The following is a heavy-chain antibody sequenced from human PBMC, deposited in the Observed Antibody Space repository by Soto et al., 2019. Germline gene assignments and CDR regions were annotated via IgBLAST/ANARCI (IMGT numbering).Heavy chain of an antibody. CDR3: ARTWVGAASAYYYFDY. D-gene: IGHD2-15*01. V-gene: IGHV1-69*01. CDR2: IIPIFGTA. CDR1: GGTFSSYA. Sequence: QVQLVQSGAEVKKPGSSVKVSCKASGGTFSSYAISWVRQAPGQGLEWMGGIIPIFGTANYAQKFQGRVTITADESTSTAYMELSSLRSEDTAVYYYARTWVGAASAYYYFDYWGQGTLVTVSS. J-gene: IGHJ4*02.